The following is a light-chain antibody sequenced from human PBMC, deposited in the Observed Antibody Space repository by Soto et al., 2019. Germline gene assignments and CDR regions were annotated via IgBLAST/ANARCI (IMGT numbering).Light chain of an antibody. CDR3: QQFNSYPQT. CDR1: QGISSA. V-gene: IGKV1-13*02. J-gene: IGKJ2*01. Sequence: AIQLTQSPSSLSASVGDRVTITCRASQGISSALDWYQQKPGKAPKLLIYDASSLESGVPSRFSGSGSGTDFTLTISSLQPEDFATYYCQQFNSYPQTFGQGTKLEIK. CDR2: DAS.